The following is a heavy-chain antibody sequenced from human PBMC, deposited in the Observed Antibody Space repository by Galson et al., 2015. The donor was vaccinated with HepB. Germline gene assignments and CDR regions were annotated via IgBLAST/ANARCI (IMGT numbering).Heavy chain of an antibody. D-gene: IGHD2-15*01. CDR2: IHPSACST. CDR3: ARDLGCGGGSCSPDY. Sequence: SVKVSCKPSGYTFTSYYMHWVRQVPGPGLEWLGIIHPSACSTSYAQKFQGRATMTRDTSTSTVYMELNSLRSEDTAVYYCARDLGCGGGSCSPDYWGQGTLVTVSS. J-gene: IGHJ4*02. V-gene: IGHV1-46*03. CDR1: GYTFTSYY.